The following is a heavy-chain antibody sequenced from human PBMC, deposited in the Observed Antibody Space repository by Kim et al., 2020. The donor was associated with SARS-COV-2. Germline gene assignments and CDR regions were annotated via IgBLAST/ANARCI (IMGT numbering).Heavy chain of an antibody. CDR1: GGSISSGGYF. Sequence: SETLSLTCTVSGGSISSGGYFWSWIRQRPGRGLEWIGFSGSAYYNPSLKSRLTISVDTSKNQFSLRLNSVTAADTAVYYCARLSTDYPYFYYAMDVWGQGTTVTVS. V-gene: IGHV4-31*03. D-gene: IGHD3-16*02. CDR2: SGSA. CDR3: ARLSTDYPYFYYAMDV. J-gene: IGHJ6*02.